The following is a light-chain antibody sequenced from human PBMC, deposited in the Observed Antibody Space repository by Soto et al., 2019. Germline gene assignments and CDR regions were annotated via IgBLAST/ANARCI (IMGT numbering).Light chain of an antibody. CDR1: SSDVGGYNY. Sequence: SALTQPASVSGSPGQSITISCTGTSSDVGGYNYVSWYQQHPGKAPKLMIYEVSNRPSGVSNRFSGSKSGNTASLTISGLQAEDEADYYCSSYTSSSLWVFGGGTKVTVL. CDR2: EVS. CDR3: SSYTSSSLWV. V-gene: IGLV2-14*01. J-gene: IGLJ3*02.